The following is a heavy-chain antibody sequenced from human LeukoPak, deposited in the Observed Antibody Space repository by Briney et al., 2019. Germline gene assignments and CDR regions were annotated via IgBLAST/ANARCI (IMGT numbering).Heavy chain of an antibody. CDR2: IYPGDSDT. V-gene: IGHV5-51*01. CDR3: ASRPLRVGATWGHAFDI. D-gene: IGHD1-26*01. Sequence: GESLKISCKGSGYSFTSYWIGWVRQMPGKGLEWMGIIYPGDSDTRYSPSFQGQVTISADKSISTAYLQWSSLKASDTAMYYCASRPLRVGATWGHAFDIWGQGTMVTVSS. J-gene: IGHJ3*02. CDR1: GYSFTSYW.